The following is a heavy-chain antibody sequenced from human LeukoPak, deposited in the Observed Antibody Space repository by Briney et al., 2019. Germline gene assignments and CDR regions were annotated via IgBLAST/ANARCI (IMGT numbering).Heavy chain of an antibody. CDR2: MNPNSGNT. V-gene: IGHV1-8*01. J-gene: IGHJ4*02. D-gene: IGHD5-12*01. Sequence: ASVEVSCKASGYTFTSYDINWVRQATGQGLEWMGWMNPNSGNTGYAQKFQGRVTMTRNTSISTAYMELSSLRSEDTAVYYCARWTPSKLVATICEDPAFDYLGQGTLVTVSS. CDR3: ARWTPSKLVATICEDPAFDY. CDR1: GYTFTSYD.